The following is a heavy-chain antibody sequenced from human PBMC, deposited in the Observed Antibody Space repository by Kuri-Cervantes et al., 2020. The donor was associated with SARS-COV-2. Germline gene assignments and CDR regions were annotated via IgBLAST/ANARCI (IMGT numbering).Heavy chain of an antibody. J-gene: IGHJ6*02. Sequence: ASVKVSCKASGYTFTGYYMHWVRQAPGQGLEWMGWINPNSGGTNYAQKFQGWVTMTRDTSISTAYMELSRLRSDDTAVYYCARDRTRSSWYVWGGSIYGMDVWGQGTTVTVSS. V-gene: IGHV1-2*04. CDR2: INPNSGGT. CDR3: ARDRTRSSWYVWGGSIYGMDV. CDR1: GYTFTGYY. D-gene: IGHD6-13*01.